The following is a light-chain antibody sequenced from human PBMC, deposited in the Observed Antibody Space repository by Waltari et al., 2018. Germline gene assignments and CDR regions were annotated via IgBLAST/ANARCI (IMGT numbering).Light chain of an antibody. CDR3: QAWDSTYARV. CDR2: QNT. CDR1: NLGAKY. V-gene: IGLV3-1*01. Sequence: SYELTQPTSVSVAPGQTASITCSGDNLGAKYACWYQQKPGQSPVLVIHQNTKRPSGIPERFSGSNSGNTATLTISGTQTIDEADYHCQAWDSTYARVFGGGTKLTVL. J-gene: IGLJ2*01.